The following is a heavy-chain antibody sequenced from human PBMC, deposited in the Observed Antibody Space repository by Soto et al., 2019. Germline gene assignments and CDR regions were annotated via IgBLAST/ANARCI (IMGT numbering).Heavy chain of an antibody. D-gene: IGHD5-12*01. CDR2: IIPIFGTP. CDR1: GGTFTNYA. CDR3: ARGGGRGYNELDP. V-gene: IGHV1-69*13. J-gene: IGHJ5*02. Sequence: SVKVSCKASGGTFTNYAFSWVRQAPGQGLEWMGGIIPIFGTPDYAQKFQGRVTITADESTRTASMELSSLRSDDTAVYYCARGGGRGYNELDPWGHGTLVTVSS.